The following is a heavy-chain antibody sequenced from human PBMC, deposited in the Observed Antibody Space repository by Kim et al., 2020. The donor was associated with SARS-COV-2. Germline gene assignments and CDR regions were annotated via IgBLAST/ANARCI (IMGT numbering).Heavy chain of an antibody. J-gene: IGHJ3*01. CDR1: GGSMRNYF. D-gene: IGHD3-10*01. CDR3: ARSAPDVSGHYRAFDL. V-gene: IGHV4-59*01. CDR2: IHYSGST. Sequence: SETLSLTCTVSGGSMRNYFWTWMRQPPGKGLEWIGYIHYSGSTNYRPSLKSRVTISADTSRNQFSPKLNSVTAAATAMYYCARSAPDVSGHYRAFDLWG.